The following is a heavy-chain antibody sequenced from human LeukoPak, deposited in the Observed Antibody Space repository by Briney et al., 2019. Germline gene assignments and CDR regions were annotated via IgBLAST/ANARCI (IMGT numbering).Heavy chain of an antibody. D-gene: IGHD1-1*01. CDR2: IWYDGSNT. CDR3: ARDLEIGSSSYYFDH. Sequence: GRSLRLSCAASGFTFSSYGMHWVRQAPGKRLEWVAIIWYDGSNTYYVDSVRGRFTISRDNSKNTLYLQVNSLRAEDTAMYYCARDLEIGSSSYYFDHWGQGTLVTVSS. CDR1: GFTFSSYG. J-gene: IGHJ4*02. V-gene: IGHV3-33*01.